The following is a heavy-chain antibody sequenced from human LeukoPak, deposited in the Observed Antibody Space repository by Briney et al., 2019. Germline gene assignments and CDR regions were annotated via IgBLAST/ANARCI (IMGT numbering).Heavy chain of an antibody. Sequence: GGPLRLSCAASGLTFSSYSMNWVRQAPGKGLEWVSSISSSSSYIYYADSVKGRFTISRDNAKNSLYLQMNSLRAEDTAVYYCARDTRGYSYGFLLDWFDPWGQGTLVTVSS. J-gene: IGHJ5*02. V-gene: IGHV3-21*01. CDR3: ARDTRGYSYGFLLDWFDP. CDR1: GLTFSSYS. D-gene: IGHD5-18*01. CDR2: ISSSSSYI.